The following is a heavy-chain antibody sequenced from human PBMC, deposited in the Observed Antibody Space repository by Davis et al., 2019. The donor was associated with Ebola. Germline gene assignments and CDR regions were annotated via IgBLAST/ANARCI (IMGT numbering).Heavy chain of an antibody. Sequence: GESLKISCAASGFTFSDYYMSWIRQAPGKGLEWVSYISSSGSTIYYADSVKGRFTISRDNAKNSLYLQMNSLRAEDTAVYYCTSPGDYSNYGGDYWGQGTLVTVSS. CDR1: GFTFSDYY. CDR3: TSPGDYSNYGGDY. D-gene: IGHD4-11*01. CDR2: ISSSGSTI. J-gene: IGHJ4*02. V-gene: IGHV3-11*01.